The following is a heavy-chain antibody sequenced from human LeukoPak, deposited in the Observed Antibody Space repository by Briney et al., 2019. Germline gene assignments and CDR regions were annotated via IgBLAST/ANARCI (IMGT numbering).Heavy chain of an antibody. CDR3: GKTDIYFNPIDS. V-gene: IGHV4-31*03. CDR2: IYYSGST. D-gene: IGHD3-9*01. CDR1: GGSISSGGYY. J-gene: IGHJ4*02. Sequence: SETLSLTCTVSGGSISSGGYYWSWIRQHPGKGLEWIGYIYYSGSTYYNPSLKSRVTISVDTSKNQFSLKLNSVTAADTAIYYCGKTDIYFNPIDSWGPGSLVTVSS.